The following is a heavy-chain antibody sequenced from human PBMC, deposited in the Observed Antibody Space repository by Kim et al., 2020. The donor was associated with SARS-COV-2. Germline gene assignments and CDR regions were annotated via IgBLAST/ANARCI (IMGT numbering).Heavy chain of an antibody. CDR2: GNT. Sequence: GNTHYADSVMGRFTISRDKSKTTLYLKRNSLRAEDTAVYYCAKDLGSSSYWGQGTLVTVSS. CDR3: AKDLGSSSY. V-gene: IGHV3-23*01. D-gene: IGHD6-6*01. J-gene: IGHJ4*02.